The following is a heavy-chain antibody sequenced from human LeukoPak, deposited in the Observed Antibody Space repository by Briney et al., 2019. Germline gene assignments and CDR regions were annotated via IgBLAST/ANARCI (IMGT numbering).Heavy chain of an antibody. CDR2: ISGSGIST. CDR1: GFTFSNYA. D-gene: IGHD3-16*01. V-gene: IGHV3-23*01. CDR3: AKDAQGEGGLTHVDC. Sequence: GGSLRLSCAGSGFTFSNYAVSWVRQAPGQGLEGVSGISGSGISTYYADSVKGRFTISRDNSKTAVYLQMNSLRAEDTAVYYCAKDAQGEGGLTHVDCWGQGTLVTVSS. J-gene: IGHJ4*02.